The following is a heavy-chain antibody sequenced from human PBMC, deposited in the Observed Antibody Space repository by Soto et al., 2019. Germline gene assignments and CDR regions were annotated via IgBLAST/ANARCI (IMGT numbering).Heavy chain of an antibody. CDR3: ARKYLPYYGSGSPYGMDV. Sequence: QVQLQQWGAGLLKPSETLSLTCGVYGGSFSGYYWSWIRQPPGKGLEWIGEVNYSGSTNYNPSLKSRVTISVDTSKNQFSLKLSSVTAADTALYYCARKYLPYYGSGSPYGMDVWGQGTTVTVSS. CDR2: VNYSGST. V-gene: IGHV4-34*01. J-gene: IGHJ6*02. CDR1: GGSFSGYY. D-gene: IGHD3-10*01.